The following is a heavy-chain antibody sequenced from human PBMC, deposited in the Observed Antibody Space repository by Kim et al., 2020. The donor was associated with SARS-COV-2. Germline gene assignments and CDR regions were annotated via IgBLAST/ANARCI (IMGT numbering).Heavy chain of an antibody. Sequence: GGSLRLSCAASGFTFSNAWMSWVRQAPGKGLEWVGRIKSKTDGGTTDYAAPVKGRFTISRDDSKNTLYLQMNSLKTEDTAVYYCTTVLEGYYYDSSGYYWNYWGQGTLVTVSS. J-gene: IGHJ4*02. V-gene: IGHV3-15*01. D-gene: IGHD3-22*01. CDR1: GFTFSNAW. CDR2: IKSKTDGGTT. CDR3: TTVLEGYYYDSSGYYWNY.